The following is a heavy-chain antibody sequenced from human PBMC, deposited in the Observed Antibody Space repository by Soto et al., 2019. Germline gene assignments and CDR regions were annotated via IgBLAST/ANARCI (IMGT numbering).Heavy chain of an antibody. CDR2: ISWNSGSI. J-gene: IGHJ6*02. CDR1: GFTFDDYA. CDR3: AKDTRGAAAGYYNSGCMDD. Sequence: GGSLRLSCAASGFTFDDYAMHWVRQAPGKGLEWVSGISWNSGSIGYADSVKGRFTISRNNAENSLYLQMNNLRAEDTALYSCAKDTRGAAAGYYNSGCMDDWGQGTTVTVSS. V-gene: IGHV3-9*01. D-gene: IGHD6-13*01.